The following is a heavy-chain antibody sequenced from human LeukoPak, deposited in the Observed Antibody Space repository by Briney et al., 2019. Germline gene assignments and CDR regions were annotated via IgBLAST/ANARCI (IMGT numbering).Heavy chain of an antibody. CDR2: FDPEDGEA. Sequence: ASVKVSCKVSGYTLTELSMHWVRQAPGKGLEWMGGFDPEDGEAIYAQKFQGRVTMTEDTSTDTAYMELSSLRSEDTAVYYCATGPLYLVMWAYWGQGTLVTVSS. V-gene: IGHV1-24*01. D-gene: IGHD2-21*01. CDR3: ATGPLYLVMWAY. CDR1: GYTLTELS. J-gene: IGHJ4*02.